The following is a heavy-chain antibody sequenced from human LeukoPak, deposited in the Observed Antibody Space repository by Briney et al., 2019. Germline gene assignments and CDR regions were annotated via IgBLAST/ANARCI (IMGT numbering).Heavy chain of an antibody. D-gene: IGHD5-24*01. CDR3: VREARESGGFDY. Sequence: GGSLRLSCAASGFTFSNAWMSWVRLAPGKGLEWVSGISWNSGSIGYADSVKGRFTISRDNAKNSLYLQMNSLRAEDTAVYYCVREARESGGFDYWGQGTLVTVSS. CDR2: ISWNSGSI. V-gene: IGHV3-20*04. J-gene: IGHJ4*02. CDR1: GFTFSNAW.